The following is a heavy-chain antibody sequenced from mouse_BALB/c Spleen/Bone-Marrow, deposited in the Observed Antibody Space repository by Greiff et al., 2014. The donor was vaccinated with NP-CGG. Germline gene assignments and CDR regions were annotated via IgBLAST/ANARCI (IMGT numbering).Heavy chain of an antibody. CDR2: IYPGNSDT. J-gene: IGHJ4*01. CDR1: GYSFTSYW. V-gene: IGHV1-5*01. Sequence: EVQLVESGTVLARPGASVKMSCKASGYSFTSYWMHRVKQRPGQGLEWIGAIYPGNSDTSYNQKFKGKAKLTAVTSASTAYMELSSLTNEDSAVYYCTNGYDYYAMDYWGQGTSVTVSS. CDR3: TNGYDYYAMDY. D-gene: IGHD2-2*01.